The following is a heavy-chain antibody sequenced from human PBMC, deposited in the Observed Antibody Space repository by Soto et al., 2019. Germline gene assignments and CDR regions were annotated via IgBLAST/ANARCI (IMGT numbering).Heavy chain of an antibody. CDR3: ARCGSSWYVEDLFGY. V-gene: IGHV3-7*03. CDR2: IKQDGSEK. J-gene: IGHJ4*02. CDR1: GFTFGSYW. D-gene: IGHD6-13*01. Sequence: GGCLRLSCAPSGFTFGSYWMSCVRQAPGKGLEWVANIKQDGSEKYYVDSVKGRFTISRDNSKNSLYLQMNSLRAEDTAVYYCARCGSSWYVEDLFGYWGQGTLVTVSS.